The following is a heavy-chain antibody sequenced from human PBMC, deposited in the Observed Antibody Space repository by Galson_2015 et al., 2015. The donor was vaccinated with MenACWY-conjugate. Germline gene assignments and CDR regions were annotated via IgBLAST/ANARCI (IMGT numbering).Heavy chain of an antibody. CDR1: GFTFSSSW. J-gene: IGHJ6*02. V-gene: IGHV3-74*01. Sequence: SLRLSCAASGFTFSSSWMHWVRQAPGKGLVWVSYINSDGSTTTCADSVNGRFIISRDNAKNTLYLQMNSLRAEDTAVYYCARDRSYSLDVLGQGTTVTVSS. D-gene: IGHD3-16*02. CDR2: INSDGSTT. CDR3: ARDRSYSLDV.